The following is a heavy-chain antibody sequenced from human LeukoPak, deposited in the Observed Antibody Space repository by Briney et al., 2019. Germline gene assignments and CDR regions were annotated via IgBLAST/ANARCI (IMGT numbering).Heavy chain of an antibody. Sequence: GGSLRLSCGASRFTFDDYGMSWVRQAPGKGLEWVSGSNWNGGTTSYADSVKGRFTISRDNAKNSLYLQKNSLRAEDTALYYCARGYSSGWLFDYWGQGTLVTVSS. CDR2: SNWNGGTT. D-gene: IGHD6-19*01. CDR3: ARGYSSGWLFDY. V-gene: IGHV3-20*04. J-gene: IGHJ4*02. CDR1: RFTFDDYG.